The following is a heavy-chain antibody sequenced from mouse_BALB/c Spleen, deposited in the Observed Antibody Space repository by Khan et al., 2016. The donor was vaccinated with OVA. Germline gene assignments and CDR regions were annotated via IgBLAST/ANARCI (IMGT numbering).Heavy chain of an antibody. J-gene: IGHJ4*01. Sequence: QVQLKQSGPGLVAPSQSLSITCTVSGFSLISYGVNWVRQPPGKGLERLGVIWGDGSINYHSTLKSRLIISKDNSKRQVFLTLNSLQTDDTATYYCAKFTPDFYSMDYWGQGTSVTVSS. CDR3: AKFTPDFYSMDY. D-gene: IGHD1-1*01. CDR1: GFSLISYG. V-gene: IGHV2-3*01. CDR2: IWGDGSI.